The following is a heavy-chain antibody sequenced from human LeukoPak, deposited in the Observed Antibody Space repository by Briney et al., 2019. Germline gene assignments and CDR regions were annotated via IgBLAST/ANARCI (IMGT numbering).Heavy chain of an antibody. CDR3: ARHFPHMDYSGWKQGWFDP. V-gene: IGHV4-39*01. J-gene: IGHJ5*02. Sequence: PSETLSLTFTVSGDSINSRSYYWCWIRQPPGKGLEWIGSIYYSGITYYNPSLKSRVTISVDTSETQFSLRLISVTAADTAVYYCARHFPHMDYSGWKQGWFDPWGQGTLLTVSS. D-gene: IGHD6-19*01. CDR1: GDSINSRSYY. CDR2: IYYSGIT.